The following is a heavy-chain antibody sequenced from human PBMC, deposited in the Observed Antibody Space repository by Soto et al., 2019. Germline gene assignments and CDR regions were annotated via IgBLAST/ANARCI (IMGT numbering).Heavy chain of an antibody. V-gene: IGHV4-30-2*01. CDR2: IYHSGST. CDR3: ARALWGPAGHINWFDP. Sequence: PSETLSLTCAVSGGSISSGGYSWSWIRQPPGKGLEWIGYIYHSGSTYYNPSLKSRVTISVDTSKNQFSLKLSSVTAADTAVYYCARALWGPAGHINWFDPWGQGTLVTVSP. CDR1: GGSISSGGYS. J-gene: IGHJ5*02. D-gene: IGHD2-2*01.